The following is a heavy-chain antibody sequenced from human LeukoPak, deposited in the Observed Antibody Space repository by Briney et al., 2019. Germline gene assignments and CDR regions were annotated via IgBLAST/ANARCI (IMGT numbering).Heavy chain of an antibody. CDR2: IYYSGST. CDR3: ARATMVREVIGAFDV. D-gene: IGHD3-10*01. CDR1: GGSISSGDYY. V-gene: IGHV4-30-4*01. J-gene: IGHJ3*01. Sequence: SETLSLTCTVSGGSISSGDYYWSWIRQPPGKGLEWIGYIYYSGSTYYNPSLESLVTISPDTSKNQFSLKFSSVTAADTAMYYCARATMVREVIGAFDVWDQGTMVIVSS.